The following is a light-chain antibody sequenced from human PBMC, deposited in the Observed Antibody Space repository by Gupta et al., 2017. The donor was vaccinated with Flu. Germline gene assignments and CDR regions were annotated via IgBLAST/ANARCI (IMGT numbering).Light chain of an antibody. J-gene: IGKJ3*01. Sequence: EIVLTQSPGTLSLSPGERATLSCRASQSVSSSYLARYQQKPGQAPRLLIYGASSRATGLPDRLSGSGSGTDFTLTISILEPEDFAVYYCQQYGSSPPLTFGPGTKVDIK. CDR1: QSVSSSY. CDR2: GAS. V-gene: IGKV3-20*01. CDR3: QQYGSSPPLT.